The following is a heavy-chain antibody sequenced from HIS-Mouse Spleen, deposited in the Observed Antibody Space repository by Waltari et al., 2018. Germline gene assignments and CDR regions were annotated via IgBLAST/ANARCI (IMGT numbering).Heavy chain of an antibody. CDR3: ARDFSHPVDY. J-gene: IGHJ4*02. Sequence: QVQLVESGGGVVQPGRSLRLSCAASGFTFSSYAMHWVRQAPGKGLEWVEVISYDGSNKYYADSVKGRFTISRDNSKNTLYLQMNSLRAEDTAVYYCARDFSHPVDYWGQGTLVTVSS. V-gene: IGHV3-30-3*01. CDR2: ISYDGSNK. D-gene: IGHD3-3*01. CDR1: GFTFSSYA.